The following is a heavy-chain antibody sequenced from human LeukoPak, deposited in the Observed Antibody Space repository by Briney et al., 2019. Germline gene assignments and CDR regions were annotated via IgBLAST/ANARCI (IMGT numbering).Heavy chain of an antibody. J-gene: IGHJ4*02. CDR1: GGTFSSYA. Sequence: SVKVSCKASGGTFSSYAISWVRQAPGQGLEWMGRIIPILGTANYAQKFQGRVTITADKSTSTAYMELSSLRSEDTAVYYCARDHRDYGDYWGQGTLVTVSS. CDR2: IIPILGTA. V-gene: IGHV1-69*04. CDR3: ARDHRDYGDY.